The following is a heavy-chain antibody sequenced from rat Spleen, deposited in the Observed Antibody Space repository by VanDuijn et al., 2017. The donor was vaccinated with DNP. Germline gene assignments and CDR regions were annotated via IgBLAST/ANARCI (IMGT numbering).Heavy chain of an antibody. CDR3: ARPIYNNHGGFAY. J-gene: IGHJ3*01. Sequence: VQLVESGGGLVQPGRSLKLSCAASGFTFSDYYMAWVRQAPTKGLEWVAYITYDGGGTYYRDSVKGRFTISRDNAKSTLYLQMNSLRSEDMATYYCARPIYNNHGGFAYWGQGTLVTVSS. CDR2: ITYDGGGT. D-gene: IGHD1-10*01. CDR1: GFTFSDYY. V-gene: IGHV5-22*01.